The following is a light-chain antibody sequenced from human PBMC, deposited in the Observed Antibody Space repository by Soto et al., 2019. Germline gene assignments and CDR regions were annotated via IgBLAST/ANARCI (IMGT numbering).Light chain of an antibody. J-gene: IGKJ1*01. CDR2: ASS. CDR1: QSVSNIY. CDR3: QQYDSVPTT. V-gene: IGKV3-20*01. Sequence: EIVLTQSPDTVSLSPGERATLSCRASQSVSNIYLSWYQQKPGQAPRLLIYASSNRATGIPDRFSGTGSGTDFTLTISRLEPEDFAVYYCQQYDSVPTTFVQGTKVEIK.